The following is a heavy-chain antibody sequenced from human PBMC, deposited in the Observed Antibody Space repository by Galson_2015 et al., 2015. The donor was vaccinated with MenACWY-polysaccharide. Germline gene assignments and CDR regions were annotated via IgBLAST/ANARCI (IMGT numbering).Heavy chain of an antibody. V-gene: IGHV3-49*03. CDR1: GFTFGDYG. Sequence: SLRLSCAASGFTFGDYGMIWIRQAPGKGLEWIRLIRSKAYGGTQEYAASVKGRFTMSRDDSKRIAYLQMNRLNNEDAAVYYCTRSTAYFHASSGSFDAVDIVGQGTMVIVS. CDR3: TRSTAYFHASSGSFDAVDI. D-gene: IGHD3-22*01. CDR2: IRSKAYGGTQ. J-gene: IGHJ3*02.